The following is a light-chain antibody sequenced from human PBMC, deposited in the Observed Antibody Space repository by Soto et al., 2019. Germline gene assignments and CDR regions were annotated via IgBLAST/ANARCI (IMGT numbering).Light chain of an antibody. CDR1: QSVSSSY. CDR3: QQYGSSGT. V-gene: IGKV3-20*01. Sequence: EIVLTQSPGTLSLSPGERASLSCRASQSVSSSYLAWYQQIPGQAPRLLINDASRRATGIPDRFSGSGSGTDFTLTISRLEPEDFAVYYCQQYGSSGTFGQGTKVDI. CDR2: DAS. J-gene: IGKJ1*01.